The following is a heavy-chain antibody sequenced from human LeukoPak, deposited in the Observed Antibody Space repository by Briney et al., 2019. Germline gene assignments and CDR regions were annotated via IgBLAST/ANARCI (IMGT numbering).Heavy chain of an antibody. CDR2: ISSDGNT. Sequence: GGSLRLSCAASGLTVSSNYMTWVRQAPGKGLEWVSHISSDGNTNHADSVKGRFTISRDSSKNKLYLQMNSLRVEDTAVYYCARLPYDSSGYGFSDYWGQGTLVTVSS. CDR3: ARLPYDSSGYGFSDY. V-gene: IGHV3-66*04. D-gene: IGHD3-22*01. CDR1: GLTVSSNY. J-gene: IGHJ4*02.